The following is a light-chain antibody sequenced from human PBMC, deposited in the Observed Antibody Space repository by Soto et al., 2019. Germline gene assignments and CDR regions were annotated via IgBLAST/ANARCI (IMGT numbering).Light chain of an antibody. V-gene: IGKV3-20*01. CDR3: QQYGGSPGT. CDR2: DAS. Sequence: EVVLTQSPGTLSLSPGERATLSRRASQSLGSNYLAWYQQKPGQAPRLLIYDASSRATGIPDRFSGSGSGTDFTLTISRLEPEDFAVYYCQQYGGSPGTFGQGTKVDIK. J-gene: IGKJ1*01. CDR1: QSLGSNY.